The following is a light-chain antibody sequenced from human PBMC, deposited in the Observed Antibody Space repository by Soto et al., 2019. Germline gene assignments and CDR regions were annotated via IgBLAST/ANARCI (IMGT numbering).Light chain of an antibody. V-gene: IGKV1-5*01. CDR3: QQYQTYSRT. CDR1: KSINTW. J-gene: IGKJ1*01. CDR2: DVS. Sequence: DIQMTQSPSTVSASVGDRITITCRASKSINTWLAWYRQRPGEAPQLLIYDVSTLAMGVPARFSGSGSGTDFTLSISRLQADDSATFHCQQYQTYSRTFGQGTKVEVK.